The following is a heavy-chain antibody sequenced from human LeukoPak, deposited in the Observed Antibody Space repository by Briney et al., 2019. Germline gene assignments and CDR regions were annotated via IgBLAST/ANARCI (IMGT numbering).Heavy chain of an antibody. CDR3: ARLPYKPSPIWFGELLFSAGAFDI. J-gene: IGHJ3*02. D-gene: IGHD3-10*01. CDR1: GGSISSSNW. V-gene: IGHV4-4*02. Sequence: SETLSLTCAVSGGSISSSNWWSWVRQPPGKGLEWIGEIYHSGSTNYNPSLKSRVTISVDKSKNQFSLKLNSVTAADTAVYYCARLPYKPSPIWFGELLFSAGAFDIWGQGTMVTVSS. CDR2: IYHSGST.